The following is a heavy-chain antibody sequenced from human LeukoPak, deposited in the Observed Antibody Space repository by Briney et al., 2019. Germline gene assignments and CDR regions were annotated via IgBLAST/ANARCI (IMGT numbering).Heavy chain of an antibody. D-gene: IGHD3-22*01. J-gene: IGHJ3*02. V-gene: IGHV4-39*07. Sequence: SETLSLTCTVSGGSISSSSYYWGWIRQPPGKGLEWIGSIYYSGSTYYNPSLKSRVTISVDTSKNQFSLKLSSVTAADTAVYYCARATGGGYYYADAFDIWGQGTMVTVSS. CDR2: IYYSGST. CDR1: GGSISSSSYY. CDR3: ARATGGGYYYADAFDI.